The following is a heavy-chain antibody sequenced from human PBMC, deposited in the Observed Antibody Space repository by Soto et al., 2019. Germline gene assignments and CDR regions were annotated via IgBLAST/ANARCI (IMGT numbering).Heavy chain of an antibody. J-gene: IGHJ4*02. CDR2: IKQDGSEK. V-gene: IGHV3-7*01. D-gene: IGHD6-13*01. Sequence: EVQLVESGGGLVQPGGSLRLSCAASGFTFSSYWMSWVRQAPGKGLEWVANIKQDGSEKYYVDSVKGRFTISRDNANNSLFLQMSSLRAKDTALYYCATSRTFDYWGQGTLVTVSS. CDR3: ATSRTFDY. CDR1: GFTFSSYW.